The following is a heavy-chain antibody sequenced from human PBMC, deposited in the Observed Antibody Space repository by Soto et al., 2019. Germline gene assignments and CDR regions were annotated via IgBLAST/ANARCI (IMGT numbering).Heavy chain of an antibody. V-gene: IGHV3-33*01. Sequence: PGGSLRLSCAASGFTFSSYGMHWVRQAPGKGLEWVAVIWYDVSNKYYADSVKGRFTISRDNSKNTLYLQMNSLRAEDTAVYYCASSIVVATSYYFDYWGQGTLVTV. CDR3: ASSIVVATSYYFDY. J-gene: IGHJ4*02. D-gene: IGHD2-21*01. CDR2: IWYDVSNK. CDR1: GFTFSSYG.